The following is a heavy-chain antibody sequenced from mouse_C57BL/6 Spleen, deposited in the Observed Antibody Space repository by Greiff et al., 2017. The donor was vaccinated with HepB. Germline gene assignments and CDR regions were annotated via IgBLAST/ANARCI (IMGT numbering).Heavy chain of an antibody. Sequence: QVHVKQPGAELVMPGASVKLSCKASGYTFTSYWMHWVKQRPGQGLEWIGEIDPSDSYTNYNQKFKGKSTLTVDKSSSTAYMPLSSLTSEDSAVYYCARRYYGSSYEEWFAYWGQGTLVTVSA. CDR1: GYTFTSYW. V-gene: IGHV1-69*01. D-gene: IGHD1-1*01. CDR2: IDPSDSYT. J-gene: IGHJ3*01. CDR3: ARRYYGSSYEEWFAY.